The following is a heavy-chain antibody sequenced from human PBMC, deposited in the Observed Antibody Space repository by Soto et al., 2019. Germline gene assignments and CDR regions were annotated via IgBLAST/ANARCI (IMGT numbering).Heavy chain of an antibody. CDR1: GFTFSNYG. V-gene: IGHV3-48*04. CDR2: INTPGGTK. CDR3: ARDPEGINDFHY. D-gene: IGHD2-21*01. Sequence: EVQLVESGGGLVQPGGSLRLSCAASGFTFSNYGMNWARQAPGKGLEWVTDINTPGGTKSYSDSVKGRFTVSRDHDKNSLYLQMSSLRADDTAIYYCARDPEGINDFHYWGQGTLVTVSS. J-gene: IGHJ4*02.